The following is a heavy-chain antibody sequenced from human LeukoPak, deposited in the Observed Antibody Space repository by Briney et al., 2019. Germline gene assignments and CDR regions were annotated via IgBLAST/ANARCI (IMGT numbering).Heavy chain of an antibody. V-gene: IGHV3-74*01. D-gene: IGHD6-19*01. CDR3: ARVIAVAGNYYFDY. CDR1: GFTFSSYW. CDR2: INSDGSST. J-gene: IGHJ4*02. Sequence: GRSLRLSCAASGFTFSSYWRHWVRQAPGKGLVWVSRINSDGSSTSYADSVKGRFTISRDNAKNTLYLQMNSLRAEDTAVYYCARVIAVAGNYYFDYWGQGTLVTVSS.